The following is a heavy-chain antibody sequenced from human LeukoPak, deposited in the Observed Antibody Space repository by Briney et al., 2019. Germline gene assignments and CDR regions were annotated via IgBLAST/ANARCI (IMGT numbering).Heavy chain of an antibody. J-gene: IGHJ6*03. CDR3: ARDRRGTIFGVVTERPYYYYYYYMDV. V-gene: IGHV1-69*05. Sequence: SVKVSCKASGGTFSIYAISWVRQAPGQGLEWMGRIIPIFGTANYAQKFQGRVTITMDESTSTAYMELSSLRSEDTAVYYCARDRRGTIFGVVTERPYYYYYYYMDVWGKGTTVTVSS. D-gene: IGHD3-3*01. CDR1: GGTFSIYA. CDR2: IIPIFGTA.